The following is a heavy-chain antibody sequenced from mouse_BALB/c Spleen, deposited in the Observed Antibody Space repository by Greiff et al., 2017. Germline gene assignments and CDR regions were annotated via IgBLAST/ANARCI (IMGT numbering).Heavy chain of an antibody. Sequence: DVMLVESGGGLVKPGGSLKLSCAASGFTFSSYAMSWVRQTPEKRLEWVATISSGGSYTYYPDSVKGRFTISRDNAKNTLYLQMSSLRSEDTAMYYCARQDYRYAMDYWGQGTSVTVSS. CDR3: ARQDYRYAMDY. V-gene: IGHV5-9-3*01. D-gene: IGHD2-4*01. J-gene: IGHJ4*01. CDR1: GFTFSSYA. CDR2: ISSGGSYT.